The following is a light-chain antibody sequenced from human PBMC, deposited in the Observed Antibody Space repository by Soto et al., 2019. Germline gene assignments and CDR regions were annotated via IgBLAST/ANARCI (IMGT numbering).Light chain of an antibody. V-gene: IGLV2-23*03. CDR3: CSYARSRTLHVV. Sequence: QSALTQPASVSGSPGQSITISCPGTSSDVGSYNLVSWYQQHPGKAPKLMIYEGSKRPSGVSNRFSGSKSGNTASLTISGLQAEDEADYYCCSYARSRTLHVVFGGGTKLTVL. J-gene: IGLJ2*01. CDR2: EGS. CDR1: SSDVGSYNL.